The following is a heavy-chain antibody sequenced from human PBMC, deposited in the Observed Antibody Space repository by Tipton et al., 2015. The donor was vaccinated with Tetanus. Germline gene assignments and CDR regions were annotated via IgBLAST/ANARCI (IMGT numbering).Heavy chain of an antibody. CDR3: ARGWSECSSWSCSPFDS. V-gene: IGHV4-39*07. J-gene: IGHJ4*02. CDR2: MYNSGAT. D-gene: IGHD2-2*01. Sequence: TLSLTCSVSGGSISSTSYYWAWIRQPPGKGLEWIGTMYNSGATYYNPSLKGRVTMSLDTSKQQFSLSLTSATAADTAVYYCARGWSECSSWSCSPFDSWGQGTLVTVSS. CDR1: GGSISSTSYY.